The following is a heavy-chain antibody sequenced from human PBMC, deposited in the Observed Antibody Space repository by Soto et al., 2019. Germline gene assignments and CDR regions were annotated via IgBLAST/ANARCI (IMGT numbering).Heavy chain of an antibody. CDR1: GFTFDDYA. CDR2: ISWNSGSI. Sequence: GGSLRLSCAASGFTFDDYAMHWVRQAPGKGLEWVSGISWNSGSIGYADSVKGRFTISRDNAKNSLYLQMNSLRAEDTALYYCAKGGAGYYCDFMAVWGRGTSVTGS. CDR3: AKGGAGYYCDFMAV. J-gene: IGHJ6*03. V-gene: IGHV3-9*01.